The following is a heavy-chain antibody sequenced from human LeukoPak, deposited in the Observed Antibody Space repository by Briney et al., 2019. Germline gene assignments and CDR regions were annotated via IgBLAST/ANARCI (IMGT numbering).Heavy chain of an antibody. V-gene: IGHV3-33*01. J-gene: IGHJ6*04. D-gene: IGHD6-13*01. Sequence: PGGSLRLSCAASGLTLSSYGMHWVRQAPGRGLEWVAGICYVGSNKYYADSVKGRFTISRDNSKNTLYLQMNSLRAEDTAVYYCARDIVAAAGLYYSYGIYGRGKGATVTVSS. CDR3: ARDIVAAAGLYYSYGIYG. CDR1: GLTLSSYG. CDR2: ICYVGSNK.